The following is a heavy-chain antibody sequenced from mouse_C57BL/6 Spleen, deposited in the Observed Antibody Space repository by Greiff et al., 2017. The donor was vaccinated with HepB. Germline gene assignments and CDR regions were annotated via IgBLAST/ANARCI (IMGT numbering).Heavy chain of an antibody. CDR1: GYSFTDYN. J-gene: IGHJ2*01. CDR2: INPNYGTT. Sequence: LVESGPELVKPGASVKISCKASGYSFTDYNMNWVKQSNGKSLEWIGVINPNYGTTSYNQKFKGKATLTVDQSSSTAYMQLNSLTSEDSAVYYCARSRYGSSYDYFDYWGQGTTLTVSS. CDR3: ARSRYGSSYDYFDY. V-gene: IGHV1-39*01. D-gene: IGHD1-1*01.